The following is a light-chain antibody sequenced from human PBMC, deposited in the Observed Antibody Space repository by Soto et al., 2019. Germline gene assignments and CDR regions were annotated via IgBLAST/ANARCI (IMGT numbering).Light chain of an antibody. J-gene: IGLJ1*01. CDR2: TDN. V-gene: IGLV1-44*01. CDR3: AAWDGSLNAYV. CDR1: RSNIGSNA. Sequence: QSVLTQPPSASGTPGQRATISCSGSRSNIGSNAVNWYQQFPGTAPKLLIYTDNQRPSGVPDRFSGSKSGTSASLAISGLESEDEADYFCAAWDGSLNAYVFGTETKLTVL.